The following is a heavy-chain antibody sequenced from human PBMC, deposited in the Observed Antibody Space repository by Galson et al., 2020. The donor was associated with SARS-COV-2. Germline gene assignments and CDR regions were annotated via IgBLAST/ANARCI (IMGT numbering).Heavy chain of an antibody. CDR2: ISSDGNSK. V-gene: IGHV3-30*01. CDR3: VRDLSTVQYYLPDY. CDR1: GFTFSTYA. Sequence: GESLKISCAASGFTFSTYAMHWVRQAPGKGLEWVALISSDGNSKFYADSVKGRFTISGDNSKNTLYLQMDSLRAEDTAVNYCVRDLSTVQYYLPDYWGQGTLVTVSS. J-gene: IGHJ4*02. D-gene: IGHD4-4*01.